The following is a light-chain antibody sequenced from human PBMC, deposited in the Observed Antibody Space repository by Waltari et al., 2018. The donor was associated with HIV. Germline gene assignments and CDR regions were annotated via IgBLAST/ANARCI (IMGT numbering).Light chain of an antibody. Sequence: QSALTQPASVSGSPGQSITISCTGTSSDLGGYNLVSWYQQHPGKAPKLMIYEVSKRPSGVSNRCSGSKSGNTASLTISGLQAEDEADYYCCAYAGSTTYVIFGGGTKLTVL. J-gene: IGLJ2*01. CDR2: EVS. V-gene: IGLV2-23*02. CDR3: CAYAGSTTYVI. CDR1: SSDLGGYNL.